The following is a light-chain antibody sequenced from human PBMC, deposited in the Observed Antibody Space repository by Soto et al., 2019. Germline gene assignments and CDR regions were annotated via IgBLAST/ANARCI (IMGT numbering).Light chain of an antibody. CDR3: QQSSTTRA. Sequence: DIQMTQSPSSLSASVGDRVTITCRASQTISNYLNWYQQKPGKAPKLLIYAASSLQSGVPSRFSGSGSGTDFTLTISSLQPEDFATYYCQQSSTTRAFGQGTKVEI. V-gene: IGKV1-39*01. CDR1: QTISNY. CDR2: AAS. J-gene: IGKJ1*01.